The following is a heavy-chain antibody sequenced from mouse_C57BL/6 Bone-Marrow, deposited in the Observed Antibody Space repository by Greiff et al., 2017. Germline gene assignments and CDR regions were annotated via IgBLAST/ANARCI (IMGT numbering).Heavy chain of an antibody. CDR3: ARCSGYLYYFDY. CDR1: GFTFSDYG. J-gene: IGHJ2*01. V-gene: IGHV5-17*01. CDR2: ISSGSSTI. D-gene: IGHD3-2*02. Sequence: EVHLVESGGGLVKPGGSLKLSCAASGFTFSDYGMHWVRQAPEKGLEWVAYISSGSSTIYYADTVKGRFTISRDNAKNTLFLQMTSLRSEDTAMYYCARCSGYLYYFDYWGQGTTLTVSS.